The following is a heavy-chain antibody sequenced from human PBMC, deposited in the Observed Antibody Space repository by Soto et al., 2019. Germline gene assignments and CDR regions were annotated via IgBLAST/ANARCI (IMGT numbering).Heavy chain of an antibody. J-gene: IGHJ4*02. D-gene: IGHD6-13*01. CDR1: GGSISSGGYY. CDR2: IYYSGST. V-gene: IGHV4-31*03. CDR3: ARSFGVAAAGPFDY. Sequence: QVQLQESGPGLVKPSQTLSLTCTVSGGSISSGGYYWSWIRQHPGKGLEWIGYIYYSGSTYYNPSLKSRVTISVDTSKNQFSLKMSPVTAADTAVYYFARSFGVAAAGPFDYWGQGTLVTVSS.